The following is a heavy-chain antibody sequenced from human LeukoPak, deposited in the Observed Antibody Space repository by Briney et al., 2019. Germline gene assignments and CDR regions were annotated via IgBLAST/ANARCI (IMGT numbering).Heavy chain of an antibody. CDR1: GYTFTSYD. J-gene: IGHJ6*03. CDR3: ARAGCIAAAGPICYYYYYMDV. CDR2: MNPNSGNT. Sequence: GASVKVSCKASGYTFTSYDINWVRQATGQGLEWMGWMNPNSGNTGYAQKFQGRVTITRNTSISTAYMELSSLRSEDTAVYYCARAGCIAAAGPICYYYYYMDVWGKGTTVTVSS. V-gene: IGHV1-8*03. D-gene: IGHD6-13*01.